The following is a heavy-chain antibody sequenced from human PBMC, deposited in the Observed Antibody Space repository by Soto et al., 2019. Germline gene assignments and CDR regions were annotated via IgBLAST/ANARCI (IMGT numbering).Heavy chain of an antibody. CDR1: GFTFSSYS. CDR2: ISSSSSYI. CDR3: ARDGIGIAAAGRYGMDV. Sequence: SGGSLRLSCAASGFTFSSYSMNWVRQAPGKGLEWVSSISSSSSYIYYADSVKGRFTISRDNAKNSLYLQMKSLRAEDTAVYYCARDGIGIAAAGRYGMDVWGQGTTVTVSS. J-gene: IGHJ6*02. V-gene: IGHV3-21*01. D-gene: IGHD6-13*01.